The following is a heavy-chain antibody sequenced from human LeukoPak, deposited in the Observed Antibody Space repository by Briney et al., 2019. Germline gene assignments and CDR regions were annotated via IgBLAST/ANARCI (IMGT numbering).Heavy chain of an antibody. V-gene: IGHV4-39*01. D-gene: IGHD3-22*01. CDR2: IYYSGST. Sequence: PSETLSLTCTVSGGSISSSSSYWVWIRQPPGMGLEWIGSIYYSGSTYSNPSPKSRVTISVDTSKNQFSLKVSSVAAADTAVYYCARYESSAYGIDVWGRGTLVTVSS. J-gene: IGHJ2*01. CDR3: ARYESSAYGIDV. CDR1: GGSISSSSSY.